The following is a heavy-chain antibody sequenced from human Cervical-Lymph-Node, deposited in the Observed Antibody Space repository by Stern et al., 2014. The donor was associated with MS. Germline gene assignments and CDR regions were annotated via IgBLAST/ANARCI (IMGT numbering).Heavy chain of an antibody. J-gene: IGHJ3*02. D-gene: IGHD2-15*01. CDR1: GFTFSTYW. Sequence: EMQLVESGGGLVQPGGSLRLSCAASGFTFSTYWLHWVRPAPGKGLVWVSRINSDESSTTYADSVKGRFSISRDNDKNTLYLQMNSLRAEDTAVYYCARGVMVAATYAYDIWGQGTMVTISS. CDR2: INSDESST. V-gene: IGHV3-74*02. CDR3: ARGVMVAATYAYDI.